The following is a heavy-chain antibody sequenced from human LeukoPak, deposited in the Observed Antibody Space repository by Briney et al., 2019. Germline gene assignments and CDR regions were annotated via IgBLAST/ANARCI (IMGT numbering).Heavy chain of an antibody. J-gene: IGHJ4*02. D-gene: IGHD6-13*01. CDR2: IWNDGSNK. CDR1: GFTFSIYG. Sequence: GGSLRLSCAASGFTFSIYGMHWVRQAPNKGLEWVAIIWNDGSNKYYADSVKGRFTISRDNSKNTLYLQMNSLRAEDTAVYYCARDYKLAAAGSFDYWGQGTLVTVSS. V-gene: IGHV3-33*01. CDR3: ARDYKLAAAGSFDY.